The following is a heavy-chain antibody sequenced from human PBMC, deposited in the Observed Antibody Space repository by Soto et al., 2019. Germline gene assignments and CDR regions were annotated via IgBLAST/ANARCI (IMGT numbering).Heavy chain of an antibody. CDR2: IYYSGST. J-gene: IGHJ6*02. Sequence: QVQLQESGPGLVKPSETLSLTCTVSGGSISSYYWSWIRQPPGKGLEWIGYIYYSGSTNYNPSLKSRVTISVDTSKNQFSLKLSSVTDADTAVYYCARRIQHYYGMDVWGQGTTVTVSS. V-gene: IGHV4-59*01. D-gene: IGHD5-18*01. CDR1: GGSISSYY. CDR3: ARRIQHYYGMDV.